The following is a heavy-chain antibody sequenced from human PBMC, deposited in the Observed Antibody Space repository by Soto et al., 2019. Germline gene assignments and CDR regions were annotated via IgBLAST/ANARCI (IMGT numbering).Heavy chain of an antibody. D-gene: IGHD2-8*01. J-gene: IGHJ6*02. V-gene: IGHV3-30-3*01. CDR2: ISYDGSNK. CDR1: GFTFSSYA. Sequence: QVQLVESGGGVVQPGRSLRLSCAASGFTFSSYAMHWVRQAPGKGLEWVAVISYDGSNKYYADSVKGRFTISRDNSKNKPYVQMNSLRPEDTAVYYCARAPDIVLIRAYYYYGMDVWGQGTTVTVSS. CDR3: ARAPDIVLIRAYYYYGMDV.